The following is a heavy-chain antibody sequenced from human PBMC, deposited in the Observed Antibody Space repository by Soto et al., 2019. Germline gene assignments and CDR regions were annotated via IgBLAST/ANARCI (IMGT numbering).Heavy chain of an antibody. V-gene: IGHV3-15*01. CDR2: IKRNTDGGAA. Sequence: GGSLRLSCAASGFTFNNAWMSWVRQAPGKGLEWVGRIKRNTDGGAAEYAEPVKGRFTISRDDSKNIVYLQMNSLKASDTAMYYCARFKTSYSSPHFDYWGQGTLVTVSS. CDR3: ARFKTSYSSPHFDY. CDR1: GFTFNNAW. J-gene: IGHJ4*02. D-gene: IGHD6-13*01.